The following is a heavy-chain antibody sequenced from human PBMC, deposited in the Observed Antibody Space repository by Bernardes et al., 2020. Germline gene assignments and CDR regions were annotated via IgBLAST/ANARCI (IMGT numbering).Heavy chain of an antibody. CDR1: GFTFSRYS. Sequence: GSLSPSCAASGFTFSRYSMHWVRPAPGEGLEWVSYISSSSSTIYYADSVKGRFTIPRENAKNLLYLQMNSLRDEDTAVYYCARDSSSWPYWGQGTLVTVSS. D-gene: IGHD6-13*01. CDR2: ISSSSSTI. J-gene: IGHJ4*02. CDR3: ARDSSSWPY. V-gene: IGHV3-48*02.